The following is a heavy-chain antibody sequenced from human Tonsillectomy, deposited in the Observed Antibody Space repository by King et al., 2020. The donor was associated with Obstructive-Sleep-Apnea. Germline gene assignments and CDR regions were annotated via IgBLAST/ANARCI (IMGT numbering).Heavy chain of an antibody. CDR1: GFTFSSYA. Sequence: VQLVESGGGLVQPGGSLRLSCAASGFTFSSYAMSWVRQAPGKGLEWVSAISGSGGSTYYADSVKGRFTISRDKSKNTLYLQMNSLRARDTAVYYCAKGGGGYCSSTSCYEGLDYWGQGTLVTVSS. CDR3: AKGGGGYCSSTSCYEGLDY. D-gene: IGHD2-2*01. J-gene: IGHJ4*02. CDR2: ISGSGGST. V-gene: IGHV3-23*04.